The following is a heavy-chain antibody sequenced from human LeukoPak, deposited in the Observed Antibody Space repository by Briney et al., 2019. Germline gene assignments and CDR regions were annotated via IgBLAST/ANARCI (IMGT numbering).Heavy chain of an antibody. D-gene: IGHD1-26*01. CDR1: GGSISSSSYY. CDR3: ARIVGASDY. CDR2: IYYSVST. V-gene: IGHV4-39*01. Sequence: SGTLSLTCTVSGGSISSSSYYWGWIRQPPGKGLEWIGSIYYSVSTYYNPSLKSRVTISVDTSKNQFSLKLSSVTAADTAVYYCARIVGASDYWGQGTLVTVPS. J-gene: IGHJ4*02.